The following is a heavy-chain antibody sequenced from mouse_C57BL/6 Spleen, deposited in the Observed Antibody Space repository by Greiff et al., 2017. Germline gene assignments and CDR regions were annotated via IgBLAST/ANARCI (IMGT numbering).Heavy chain of an antibody. Sequence: EVQLQESGGGLVQPGGSLSFSCAASGFTFNDYYMSWVRQTPGKALEWLGFIRNKANGYTSESSAPGKGRFTISRDNYQSILYLQKNALRAEDRATYDCERYYYEGAWFAYGGQGTLVTVSA. V-gene: IGHV7-3*01. D-gene: IGHD1-1*01. CDR3: ERYYYEGAWFAY. CDR1: GFTFNDYY. J-gene: IGHJ3*01. CDR2: IRNKANGYTS.